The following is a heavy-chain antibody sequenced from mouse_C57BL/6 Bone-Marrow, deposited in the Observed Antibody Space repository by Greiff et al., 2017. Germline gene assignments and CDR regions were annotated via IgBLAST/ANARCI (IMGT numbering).Heavy chain of an antibody. CDR2: IYWDDDK. Sequence: QVTLKVCGPGILQSSQTLSLTCSFSGFSLSTSGMGVSWIRQPSGKGLEWLAHIYWDDDKRSNPSLKSRLTISKDTSRNQVFLKITRVDTADTATYYCARGAVIEGFDYWGQGTTLTVSS. CDR1: GFSLSTSGMG. J-gene: IGHJ2*01. CDR3: ARGAVIEGFDY. V-gene: IGHV8-12*01.